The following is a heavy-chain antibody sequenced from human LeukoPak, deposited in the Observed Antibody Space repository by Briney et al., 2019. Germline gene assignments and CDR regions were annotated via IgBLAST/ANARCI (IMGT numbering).Heavy chain of an antibody. Sequence: GGSLRLSCAASGFTFSTYGMHWVRQAPGKGLEGVAVISYDGSNKYYGDSVRGRFTISRDNSKNTLYLQMNSLRAEDTAVYYCARYVMPAAGNNYFYMDVWGKGTTVTVSS. CDR2: ISYDGSNK. CDR1: GFTFSTYG. J-gene: IGHJ6*03. V-gene: IGHV3-30*04. D-gene: IGHD6-13*01. CDR3: ARYVMPAAGNNYFYMDV.